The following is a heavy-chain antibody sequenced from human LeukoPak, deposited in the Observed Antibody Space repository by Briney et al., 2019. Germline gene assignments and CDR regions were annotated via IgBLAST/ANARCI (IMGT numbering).Heavy chain of an antibody. J-gene: IGHJ4*02. CDR2: INPNSGGT. CDR1: GYTFTGYY. CDR3: ARVRSLDY. Sequence: ASVKVSCKVSGYTFTGYYIHWVRHAPGQGLEWMGWINPNSGGTNYAQKFQGRVTMTRDTSISTAYMELSGLRSDDTAVYYCARVRSLDYWGQGTLVTVSS. V-gene: IGHV1-2*02.